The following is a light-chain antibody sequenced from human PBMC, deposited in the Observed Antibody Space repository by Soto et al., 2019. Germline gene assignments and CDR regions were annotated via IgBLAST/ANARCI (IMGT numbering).Light chain of an antibody. CDR1: SSNIGSNT. V-gene: IGLV1-44*01. CDR2: SNN. J-gene: IGLJ2*01. Sequence: QSVLTQPPSASGTPGQRVTISCSGSSSNIGSNTVNWYQQLPGTAPKLLIYSNNPRPSGVPDRFSGSKSGTSASLAISGLQSEDEADYYCAAWDDSLHVVFGGGTKVTVL. CDR3: AAWDDSLHVV.